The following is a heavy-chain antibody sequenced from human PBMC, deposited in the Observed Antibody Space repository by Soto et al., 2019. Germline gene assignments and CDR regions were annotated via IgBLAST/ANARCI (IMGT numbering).Heavy chain of an antibody. V-gene: IGHV5-51*01. CDR2: IYPGDPDSDS. CDR3: ARHVDGYGPSLDY. Sequence: EVLLVQSGVEVKKPGESLKISCQASGYTFSDYWIGWVRQMPGKGLEWMGRIYPGDPDSDSKDSASLRGQVTISADKSTATAYLQWSSLKTSDTAIYYCARHVDGYGPSLDYWGQGTLVTVS. J-gene: IGHJ4*02. CDR1: GYTFSDYW. D-gene: IGHD3-10*01.